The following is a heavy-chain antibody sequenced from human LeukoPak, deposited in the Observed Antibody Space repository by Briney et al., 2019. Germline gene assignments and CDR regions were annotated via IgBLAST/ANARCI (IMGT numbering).Heavy chain of an antibody. Sequence: PGGSLRLSCAASGFTFSSYTINWVRQAPGKGLEWVSSISSSSTYIYYTDSLRGRFTVSRDNAENSVFLQINGLRGEDTAVYYCARALSSGYYYFDYWGQGTLVTVSS. CDR2: ISSSSTYI. V-gene: IGHV3-21*01. CDR1: GFTFSSYT. D-gene: IGHD6-19*01. J-gene: IGHJ4*02. CDR3: ARALSSGYYYFDY.